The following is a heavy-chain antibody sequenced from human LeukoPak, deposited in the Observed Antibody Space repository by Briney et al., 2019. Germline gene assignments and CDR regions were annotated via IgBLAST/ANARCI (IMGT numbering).Heavy chain of an antibody. CDR3: ARTVGNRPDC. D-gene: IGHD1-26*01. J-gene: IGHJ4*02. CDR1: GFTLSNFA. Sequence: GGSLRLSCAASGFTLSNFAMSWVRQAPGQGLEWVSTMSGRGGSTDNADSVKGRFTISRDNSKNTLYLQMNTLRVEDTAAYYCARTVGNRPDCWGQGTLVTVSS. V-gene: IGHV3-23*01. CDR2: MSGRGGST.